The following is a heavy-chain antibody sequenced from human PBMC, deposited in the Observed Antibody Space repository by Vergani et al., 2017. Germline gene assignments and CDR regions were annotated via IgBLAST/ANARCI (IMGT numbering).Heavy chain of an antibody. CDR3: VRDQVTMLRGSDALDI. V-gene: IGHV3-49*03. J-gene: IGHJ3*02. CDR1: GFTFGYYA. Sequence: EVQLLESGGDLVQPGGSLRLSCTASGFTFGYYAMDWFRQAPGQGLEWVGGIRSKAYGQATIYAASVKGRFTISRDDSKSIAYLQMNNLQTEDTAMYYCVRDQVTMLRGSDALDIWGQGTTVTISS. D-gene: IGHD3-10*01. CDR2: IRSKAYGQAT.